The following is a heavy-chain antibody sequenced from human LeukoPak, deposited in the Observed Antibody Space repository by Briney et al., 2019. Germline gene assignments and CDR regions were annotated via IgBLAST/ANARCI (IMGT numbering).Heavy chain of an antibody. CDR1: GFTFDDYT. V-gene: IGHV3-43*01. J-gene: IGHJ4*02. CDR2: ISWDGGST. D-gene: IGHD6-13*01. Sequence: GGSLRLSCAASGFTFDDYTMHWVRQAPGKGLEWVSLISWDGGSTNYADSVKGRFTISRDNSKNSLYLQMNSLRTEDTALYYCAKGGRGSSWEHDYWGQGTLVTVSS. CDR3: AKGGRGSSWEHDY.